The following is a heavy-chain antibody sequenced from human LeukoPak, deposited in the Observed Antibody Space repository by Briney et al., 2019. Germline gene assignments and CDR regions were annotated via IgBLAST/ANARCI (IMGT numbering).Heavy chain of an antibody. CDR1: GYTFASYD. Sequence: GASVKVSCKASGYTFASYDINWVRQATGQGLEWMGWMNPNSGNTGYVQKFQGRVTMTRNTSISTAYMELSSLRSEDTAVYYCARAIRIAAAVHYYYYYMDVWGKGTTVTVSS. V-gene: IGHV1-8*01. CDR3: ARAIRIAAAVHYYYYYMDV. D-gene: IGHD6-13*01. CDR2: MNPNSGNT. J-gene: IGHJ6*03.